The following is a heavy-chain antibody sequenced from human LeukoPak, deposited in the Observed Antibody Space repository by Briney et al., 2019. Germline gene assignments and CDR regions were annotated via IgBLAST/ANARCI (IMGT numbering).Heavy chain of an antibody. V-gene: IGHV3-23*01. CDR3: AKGSNGGYYYYMDV. Sequence: GESLRLSCAASGFTFSSYAMNWVRQAPGKGLEWVSAISGSGGSTYYADSVKGRFTISRDNSKNTLYLQMNTLSAEDTAVYYCAKGSNGGYYYYMDVWGKGTTVTVSS. CDR1: GFTFSSYA. D-gene: IGHD3-16*01. J-gene: IGHJ6*03. CDR2: ISGSGGST.